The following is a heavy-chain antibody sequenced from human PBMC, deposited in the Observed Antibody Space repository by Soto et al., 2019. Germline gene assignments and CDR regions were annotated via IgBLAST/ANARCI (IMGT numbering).Heavy chain of an antibody. CDR2: IVPIYRTA. Sequence: RASVKVSFKAAGGTFSSYRINWVRQAPGQWLEWVGGIVPIYRTADYAQKFQGRVTITADESARTSYMELRSLKSQETAVYYCVRDSVAKRSRSWGHGTLVNVSS. V-gene: IGHV1-69*13. CDR3: VRDSVAKRSRS. CDR1: GGTFSSYR. J-gene: IGHJ4*03. D-gene: IGHD6-13*01.